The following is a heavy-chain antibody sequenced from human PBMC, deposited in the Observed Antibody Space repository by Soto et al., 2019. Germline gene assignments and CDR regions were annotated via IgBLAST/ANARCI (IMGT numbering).Heavy chain of an antibody. CDR3: ALPLAYGDYWYFDL. D-gene: IGHD4-17*01. V-gene: IGHV4-34*01. Sequence: SETLSLTCAVYGGSFSGYYWSWIRQPPGKGLEWIGEINHSGSTNYNPSLKSRVTISVDTSKNQFSVKLSSVTAADTAVYYCALPLAYGDYWYFDLWGRGTLVTVSS. J-gene: IGHJ2*01. CDR1: GGSFSGYY. CDR2: INHSGST.